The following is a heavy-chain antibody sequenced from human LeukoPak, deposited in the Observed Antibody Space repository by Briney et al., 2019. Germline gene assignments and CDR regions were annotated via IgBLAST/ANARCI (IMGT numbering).Heavy chain of an antibody. CDR1: GFTVSSNY. D-gene: IGHD6-19*01. Sequence: PGGSLRLSCAASGFTVSSNYMSWVRQAPGKGLEWVSVIYSGGSTYYADSVKGRFTISRDNSKNTLYLQMNSLRAEDTAVYYCAGEPPLGIAVAGTGYWGQGTLVTVSS. CDR2: IYSGGST. CDR3: AGEPPLGIAVAGTGY. V-gene: IGHV3-53*05. J-gene: IGHJ4*02.